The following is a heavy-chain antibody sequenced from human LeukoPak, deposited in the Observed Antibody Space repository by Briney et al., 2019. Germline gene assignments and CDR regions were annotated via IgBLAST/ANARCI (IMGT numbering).Heavy chain of an antibody. CDR1: GFTFSSYS. J-gene: IGHJ4*02. CDR3: ARDPSWDLLPFGY. D-gene: IGHD1-26*01. CDR2: ISSSSSYI. V-gene: IGHV3-21*01. Sequence: GGSLRLSCAASGFTFSSYSMNWVRQAPGKGLEWVSSISSSSSYIYYADSVKGRFTISRDNAKNSLYLQMNSLRAEDTAVYYCARDPSWDLLPFGYWGQGALVTVSS.